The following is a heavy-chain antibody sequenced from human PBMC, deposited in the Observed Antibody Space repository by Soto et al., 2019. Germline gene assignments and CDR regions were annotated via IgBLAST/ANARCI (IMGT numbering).Heavy chain of an antibody. Sequence: GSLRLSCAASVFTFSSYAMSWVRQAPGKGLEWVSAISGSGGSTYYADSVKGRFTISRDNSKNTLYLQMNSLRAEDTAVYYCAKDFAPDYYYGMDVWGQGTTVTVSS. D-gene: IGHD3-3*01. J-gene: IGHJ6*02. CDR2: ISGSGGST. CDR3: AKDFAPDYYYGMDV. CDR1: VFTFSSYA. V-gene: IGHV3-23*01.